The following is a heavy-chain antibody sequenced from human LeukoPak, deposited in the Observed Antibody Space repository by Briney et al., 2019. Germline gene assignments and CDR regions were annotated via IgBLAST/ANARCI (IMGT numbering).Heavy chain of an antibody. Sequence: KAGGSLRLSCAASGFTFNTYSMNWVRQAPGKGLEWVSSISSSSSYIYYADSVKGRFTISRDNAKNSLYLQMNSQRAEDTAVYYCARVSGYSYQGPFDYWGQGTLVTVSS. D-gene: IGHD5-18*01. CDR2: ISSSSSYI. J-gene: IGHJ4*02. CDR1: GFTFNTYS. CDR3: ARVSGYSYQGPFDY. V-gene: IGHV3-21*01.